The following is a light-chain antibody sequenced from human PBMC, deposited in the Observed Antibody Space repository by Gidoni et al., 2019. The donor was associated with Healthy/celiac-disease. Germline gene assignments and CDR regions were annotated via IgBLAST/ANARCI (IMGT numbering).Light chain of an antibody. J-gene: IGKJ1*01. CDR1: QSVSSN. CDR2: GAY. V-gene: IGKV3-15*01. CDR3: QQYNNWPRT. Sequence: EIVMTQSPATLSVSPGERATLSCRASQSVSSNLAWYQQKPGQAPRLLIYGAYTRATGITARLSGSGSGTEFTLTISSLQSEDFAVYYCQQYNNWPRTFGQGTKVEIK.